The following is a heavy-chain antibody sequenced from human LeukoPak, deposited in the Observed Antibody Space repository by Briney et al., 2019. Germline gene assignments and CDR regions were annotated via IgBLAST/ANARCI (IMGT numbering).Heavy chain of an antibody. Sequence: GGXXXXSCAASGFTFSSYGMHWVRQAPGKGLEWVAFIRYDGSNKYYADSVKGRFTISRDNSKNTLYLQMNSLRAEDTAVYYCAKTYGDYAFSYYMDVWGKGTTATVSS. J-gene: IGHJ6*03. CDR3: AKTYGDYAFSYYMDV. CDR1: GFTFSSYG. CDR2: IRYDGSNK. D-gene: IGHD4-17*01. V-gene: IGHV3-30*02.